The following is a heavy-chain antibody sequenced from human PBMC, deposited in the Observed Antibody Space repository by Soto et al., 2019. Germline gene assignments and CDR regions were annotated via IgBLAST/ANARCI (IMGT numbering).Heavy chain of an antibody. V-gene: IGHV3-30*03. Sequence: GGSLRLSCAASGFTFSAYGMHWVRQAPGKGLEWLGVISYNGSDEFYADSVKGRFTISRDNAKNTLYLQMNSLRAEDTAVYYCARGQYYDFWSGSLYYYYYYMDVWGKGTTVTVSS. D-gene: IGHD3-3*01. CDR2: ISYNGSDE. CDR3: ARGQYYDFWSGSLYYYYYYMDV. J-gene: IGHJ6*03. CDR1: GFTFSAYG.